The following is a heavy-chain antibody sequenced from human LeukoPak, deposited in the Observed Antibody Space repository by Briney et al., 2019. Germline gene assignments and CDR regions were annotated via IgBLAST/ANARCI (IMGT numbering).Heavy chain of an antibody. V-gene: IGHV4-59*01. J-gene: IGHJ5*02. CDR2: IFYSVNI. Sequence: KPSETLSLTCTVSGDSIRSSYWSWIRQPPGKGLEWIGYIFYSVNINYNPSLKSRLTISIDTSMNHFSLQLSSVTAADTAFYYCARVEGLGYSYGSGGWFDPWGQGTLVTVSS. CDR3: ARVEGLGYSYGSGGWFDP. CDR1: GDSIRSSY. D-gene: IGHD3-10*01.